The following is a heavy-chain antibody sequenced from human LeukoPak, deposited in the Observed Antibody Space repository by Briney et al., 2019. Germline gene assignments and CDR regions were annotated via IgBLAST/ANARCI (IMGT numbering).Heavy chain of an antibody. CDR1: GFTLSSYG. CDR2: IRYDGSNK. D-gene: IGHD5-12*01. CDR3: AKGVYSGYDYAFDY. Sequence: PGGSLRLSCAASGFTLSSYGMHWVRQAPGKGLEWVAFIRYDGSNKYYADSVKGRFTISRDNSKNTLYLQMNSLRAEDTAVYYCAKGVYSGYDYAFDYWGQGTLVTVSS. J-gene: IGHJ4*02. V-gene: IGHV3-30*02.